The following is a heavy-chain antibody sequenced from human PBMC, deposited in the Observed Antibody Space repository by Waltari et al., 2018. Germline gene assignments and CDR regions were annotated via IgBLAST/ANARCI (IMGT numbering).Heavy chain of an antibody. Sequence: QVQLVQSGAEVKKPGASVKVSCKASGYTFTGYYMHWVRQAPGQGLEWRGWLNPNSGGTNYAQKFQGRVTMTRDTSISTAYMELSRLSSDDTAVYYCARSRAAVAGTVPRYWFDPWGQGTLVTVSS. CDR2: LNPNSGGT. CDR1: GYTFTGYY. D-gene: IGHD6-19*01. J-gene: IGHJ5*02. V-gene: IGHV1-2*02. CDR3: ARSRAAVAGTVPRYWFDP.